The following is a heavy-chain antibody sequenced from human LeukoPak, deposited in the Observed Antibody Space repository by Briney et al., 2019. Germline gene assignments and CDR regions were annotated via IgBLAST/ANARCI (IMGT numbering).Heavy chain of an antibody. CDR3: ARGPLTGSMLGDFDY. Sequence: TGGSLRLSCAASGFTFDDYGMSWVRQAPGKGLEWVSGINWNGDSTEYADSVKGRFTISRDNARNYLYVQMNSLRAEDTALDYCARGPLTGSMLGDFDYWGQGTLVTVSS. J-gene: IGHJ4*02. CDR1: GFTFDDYG. D-gene: IGHD7-27*01. V-gene: IGHV3-20*04. CDR2: INWNGDST.